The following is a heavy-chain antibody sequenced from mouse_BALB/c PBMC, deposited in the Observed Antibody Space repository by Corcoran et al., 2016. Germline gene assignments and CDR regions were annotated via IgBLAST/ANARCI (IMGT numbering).Heavy chain of an antibody. CDR3: LRERYDYSFVY. CDR1: GYTFNEYT. V-gene: IGHV1-18*01. Sequence: EVQLQQSGPELVKPGASVKISCKTSGYTFNEYTMHWEKQSHGKSLEWIGGSNPNIGGTSYNQKFKGKATLTVDKYSSTAYMARRSLTSEDAAGYDCLRERYDYSFVYWCQGTRVTVSA. CDR2: SNPNIGGT. D-gene: IGHD2-4*01. J-gene: IGHJ3*01.